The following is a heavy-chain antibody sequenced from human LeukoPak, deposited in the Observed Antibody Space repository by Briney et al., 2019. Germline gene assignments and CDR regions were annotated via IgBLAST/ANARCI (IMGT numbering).Heavy chain of an antibody. Sequence: GESLKISCKGSGYSFTTSWIGWVRQMPGKGLEWVGIIYPGDSETRYSPSFQGQVSISADKSISTAYLQWSSLKASDTAINYCAKISGSYYSGYFDFWGQGTLVTVSS. CDR2: IYPGDSET. CDR1: GYSFTTSW. J-gene: IGHJ4*02. D-gene: IGHD3-10*01. V-gene: IGHV5-51*01. CDR3: AKISGSYYSGYFDF.